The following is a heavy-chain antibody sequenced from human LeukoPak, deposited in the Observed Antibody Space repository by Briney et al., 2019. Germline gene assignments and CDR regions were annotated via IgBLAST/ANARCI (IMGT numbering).Heavy chain of an antibody. CDR3: ARAPGIMSGNWRFDY. CDR2: IYYSGNT. D-gene: IGHD3-16*01. Sequence: SETLSLTCTVSGGSISPYYWTWIRQPPGKGLEWIGYIYYSGNTNYNPSLTSRVTMSVDTSKNQFSLKLSSVTAADTAVYYCARAPGIMSGNWRFDYWGQGTLVTVSS. CDR1: GGSISPYY. J-gene: IGHJ4*02. V-gene: IGHV4-59*12.